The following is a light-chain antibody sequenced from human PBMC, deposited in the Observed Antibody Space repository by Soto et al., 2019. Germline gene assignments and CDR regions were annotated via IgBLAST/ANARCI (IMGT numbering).Light chain of an antibody. Sequence: QSGLTQPASVSGSPGQSITIYYTGTSSDVGGYNYVSWYQQHPGEAPKLLIYDVSNRPSGVSNRFSGSKSGNTASLTISGLQAEDEADYYCSSYRSSSTVYVFGTGTKVTVL. J-gene: IGLJ1*01. CDR1: SSDVGGYNY. CDR2: DVS. V-gene: IGLV2-14*01. CDR3: SSYRSSSTVYV.